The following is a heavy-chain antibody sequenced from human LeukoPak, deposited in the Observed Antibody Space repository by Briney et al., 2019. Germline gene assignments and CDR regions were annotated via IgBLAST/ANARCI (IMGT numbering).Heavy chain of an antibody. CDR2: INIDGSTT. CDR1: GFTFSMYG. V-gene: IGHV3-74*01. Sequence: QSGGSLRLSCVASGFTFSMYGMHWVRQAPGKGLVWVSRINIDGSTTNYADSVKGRFIISRDNAKNTLYLLMDSLRAEDTALYYCGKDVLAGGLDVWGQGTTVTVSS. J-gene: IGHJ6*02. CDR3: GKDVLAGGLDV.